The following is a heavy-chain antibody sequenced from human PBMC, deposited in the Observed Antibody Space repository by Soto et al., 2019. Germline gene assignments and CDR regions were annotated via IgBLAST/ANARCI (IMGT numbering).Heavy chain of an antibody. CDR1: YYSFAYYW. Sequence: PAEVQKICCTCGYYSFAYYWIGWVRQKPGEVLGWMGIIYPGDSDTRYSPSFQGQVTISVDKSISSAYLQWGRLKATNTAIYYCARRPAGDRRGYSGPLPRSYGMDVWGQGTTVTVSS. V-gene: IGHV5-51*01. CDR3: ARRPAGDRRGYSGPLPRSYGMDV. D-gene: IGHD5-12*01. J-gene: IGHJ6*02. CDR2: IYPGDSDT.